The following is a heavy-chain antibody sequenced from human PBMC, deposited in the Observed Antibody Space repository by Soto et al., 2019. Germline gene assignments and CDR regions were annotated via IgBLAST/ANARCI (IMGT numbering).Heavy chain of an antibody. CDR3: ARLKLGYCSSTSCYPNPYYYYGMDV. D-gene: IGHD2-2*01. CDR2: IDTSDSYT. J-gene: IGHJ6*02. Sequence: PGESLKTSCKGSGYSFTSYWISWVRQMPGKGLEWMGRIDTSDSYTNYSPSFQGHVTIPADKSISTAYLQWSSLKASDTAMYYCARLKLGYCSSTSCYPNPYYYYGMDVWGQGTTVTAP. CDR1: GYSFTSYW. V-gene: IGHV5-10-1*01.